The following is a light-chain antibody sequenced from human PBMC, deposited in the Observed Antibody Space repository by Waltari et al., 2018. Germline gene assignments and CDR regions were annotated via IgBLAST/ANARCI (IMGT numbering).Light chain of an antibody. CDR1: RGISNW. CDR2: AAS. CDR3: QQANSFPPT. J-gene: IGKJ2*01. Sequence: DIQMTHSPTSVSASVGDRVTITCRASRGISNWLAWYQQKSGQAPKLRIDAASNLQSGVPSRFSGSGAATDFTLTINSLQPEDFATYYCQQANSFPPTFGQGTKVEIK. V-gene: IGKV1-12*01.